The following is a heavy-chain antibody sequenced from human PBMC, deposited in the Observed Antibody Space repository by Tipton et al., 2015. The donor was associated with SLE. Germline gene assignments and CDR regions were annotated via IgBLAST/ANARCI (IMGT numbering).Heavy chain of an antibody. J-gene: IGHJ4*02. D-gene: IGHD7-27*01. Sequence: TLSLTCSVSGGSISGSYYWSWIRQPPGKGLEWIGYIDYRGTTKYHPSLKSRVSILLDMSKRQFSLSLRSVTAADTAVYYCARDSLGLLDYWGQGILVTVSS. CDR2: IDYRGTT. CDR1: GGSISGSYY. CDR3: ARDSLGLLDY. V-gene: IGHV4-61*01.